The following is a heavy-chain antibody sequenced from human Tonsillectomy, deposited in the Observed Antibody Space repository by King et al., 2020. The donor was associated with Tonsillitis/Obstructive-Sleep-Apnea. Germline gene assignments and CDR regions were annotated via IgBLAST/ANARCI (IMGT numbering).Heavy chain of an antibody. Sequence: QLVQSGGGVVQPARSLRLSCAASGCTFSDYAIHWVRQAPGKGLEWVAVISYDGSNKYYADSVKGRFTISRDNSKNTLDLQMNSLWGEDTAADYCAGEGIYDGSGYADAFDIWGQGTMVTVSS. CDR1: GCTFSDYA. V-gene: IGHV3-30*04. J-gene: IGHJ3*02. CDR2: ISYDGSNK. CDR3: AGEGIYDGSGYADAFDI. D-gene: IGHD3-22*01.